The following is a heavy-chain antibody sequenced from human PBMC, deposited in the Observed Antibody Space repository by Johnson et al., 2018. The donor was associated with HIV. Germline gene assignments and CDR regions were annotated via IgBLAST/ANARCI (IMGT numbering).Heavy chain of an antibody. CDR1: GFTFSSYG. J-gene: IGHJ3*02. CDR3: ARDQAYSSSWEGVFDI. D-gene: IGHD6-13*01. V-gene: IGHV3-30*02. CDR2: IRYDGSNK. Sequence: QVQLVESGGGLVQPGGSLRLSCASSGFTFSSYGMHWVRQAPGKGLEWVAFIRYDGSNKYYADSLKGRFTVSRDNSKNTLYLQMNSLTADDTAVYYCARDQAYSSSWEGVFDIWGQGTMVTVSS.